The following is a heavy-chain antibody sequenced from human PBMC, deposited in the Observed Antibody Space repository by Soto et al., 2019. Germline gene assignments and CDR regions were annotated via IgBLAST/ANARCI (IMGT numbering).Heavy chain of an antibody. J-gene: IGHJ4*02. V-gene: IGHV3-21*04. CDR1: GLNFEKCS. Sequence: PGGSLRLSCAASGLNFEKCSMNWVRQPPGKGPEWLASISPASTYIRYADSVKGRFTISRDNARNSLSLQMMSLRADDTAMYFCAADTGDIEVVPATTWGQGTLVTVPQ. CDR3: AADTGDIEVVPATT. CDR2: ISPASTYI. D-gene: IGHD2-15*01.